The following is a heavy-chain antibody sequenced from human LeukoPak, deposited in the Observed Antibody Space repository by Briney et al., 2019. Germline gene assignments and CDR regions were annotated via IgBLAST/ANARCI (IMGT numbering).Heavy chain of an antibody. CDR3: ARGFNPAQKGSYLGAFDI. J-gene: IGHJ3*02. CDR1: GFTFSSYA. CDR2: ISYDGSNK. Sequence: PGRSLRLSCAASGFTFSSYAMHWDRQAPGKGLEWVAVISYDGSNKYYADSVKGRFTISRDNSKNTLYLQMNSLRAEDTAVYYCARGFNPAQKGSYLGAFDIWGQGTMVTVSS. V-gene: IGHV3-30-3*01. D-gene: IGHD1-26*01.